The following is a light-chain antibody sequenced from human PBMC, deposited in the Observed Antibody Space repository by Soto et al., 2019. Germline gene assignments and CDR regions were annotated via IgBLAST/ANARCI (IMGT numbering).Light chain of an antibody. CDR3: QQYGSSPPWT. Sequence: EIVLTQSPGTLSLSPGERATLSCRASQSLSSGFLAWYQQKPGQAPRLLMNGGFNRATGIPDRFSGSGSGTDFTLTISRLEPEDFAVYYCQQYGSSPPWTFGQGTKVEIK. V-gene: IGKV3-20*01. CDR2: GGF. J-gene: IGKJ1*01. CDR1: QSLSSGF.